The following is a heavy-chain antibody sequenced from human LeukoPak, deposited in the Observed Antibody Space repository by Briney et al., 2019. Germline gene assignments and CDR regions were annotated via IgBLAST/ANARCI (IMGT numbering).Heavy chain of an antibody. Sequence: GGSLRLSCAASGFTFSSYAMSWVRQAPGKGLEWVSAISGSGGSTYYADSVRGRFTISRDNSKNTLYLQMNSLRAEDAAVYYCAKGGKQLLSFDYWGQGTLVTVSS. CDR3: AKGGKQLLSFDY. CDR1: GFTFSSYA. D-gene: IGHD2-2*01. CDR2: ISGSGGST. V-gene: IGHV3-23*01. J-gene: IGHJ4*02.